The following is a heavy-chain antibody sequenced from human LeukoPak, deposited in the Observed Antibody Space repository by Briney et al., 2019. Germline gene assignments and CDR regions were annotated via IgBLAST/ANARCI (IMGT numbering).Heavy chain of an antibody. CDR3: ARQPRGTVVFDY. V-gene: IGHV5-10-1*01. J-gene: IGHJ4*02. D-gene: IGHD4-23*01. Sequence: GESLKISCQGSGYIFTSYWISWVRQMPGKGLEWMGRIDPSDSDINHSPSFQGHVSISADKSVSTAYLQWSSQKASDSAMYYCARQPRGTVVFDYWGQGTLVTVSS. CDR1: GYIFTSYW. CDR2: IDPSDSDI.